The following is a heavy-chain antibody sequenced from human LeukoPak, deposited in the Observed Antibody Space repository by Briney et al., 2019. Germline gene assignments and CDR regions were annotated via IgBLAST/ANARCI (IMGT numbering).Heavy chain of an antibody. CDR3: ARTHSIGGWTFFGP. CDR1: GGSINSYY. D-gene: IGHD6-19*01. CDR2: IYYSEST. V-gene: IGHV4-59*01. J-gene: IGHJ5*02. Sequence: SETLSLTCTVSGGSINSYYWSWIRQSPGKGLEWIGYIYYSESTNYNPSLKSRVTISVDSSKNQFSLKLSSVTAADTAVYYCARTHSIGGWTFFGPWGQGTLVTVSS.